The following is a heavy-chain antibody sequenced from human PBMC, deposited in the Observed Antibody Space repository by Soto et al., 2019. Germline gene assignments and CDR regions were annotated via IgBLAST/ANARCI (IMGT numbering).Heavy chain of an antibody. CDR3: ARDGAGYCSSTSCYTRRFDP. CDR2: IYYSGST. Sequence: SETLSLTCTVSGGSISSGDYYWSWIRQPPGKGLEWIGYIYYSGSTYYNPSLKSRVTISVDTSKNQFSLKLSSVTAADTAVYYCARDGAGYCSSTSCYTRRFDPWGQGTLVTVSS. D-gene: IGHD2-2*02. J-gene: IGHJ5*02. V-gene: IGHV4-30-4*01. CDR1: GGSISSGDYY.